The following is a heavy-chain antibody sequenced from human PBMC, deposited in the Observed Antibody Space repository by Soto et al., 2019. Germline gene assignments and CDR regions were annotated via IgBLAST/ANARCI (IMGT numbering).Heavy chain of an antibody. CDR2: IYHSGST. D-gene: IGHD3-9*01. J-gene: IGHJ5*02. Sequence: PSETLSLTCAVSGGPISSGGYSWSWIRQPPGKGLEWIGYIYHSGSTYYNPSLKSRVTISVDRSKNQFSLKLSSVTAADTAVYYCARDQQNYDILTGYSNWFDPWGQGTLVTVSS. CDR1: GGPISSGGYS. CDR3: ARDQQNYDILTGYSNWFDP. V-gene: IGHV4-30-2*01.